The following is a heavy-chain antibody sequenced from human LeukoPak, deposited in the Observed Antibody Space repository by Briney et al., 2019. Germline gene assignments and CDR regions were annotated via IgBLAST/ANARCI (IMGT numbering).Heavy chain of an antibody. V-gene: IGHV3-53*01. D-gene: IGHD6-13*01. CDR3: ARVGSSWPNWYFDL. CDR1: GFTVSSNY. J-gene: IGHJ2*01. CDR2: IYSGGTT. Sequence: GGSLRLSCAASGFTVSSNYMSWVPQAPGKGLEWVSVIYSGGTTYYADSVKGRFTISRDNSKNTLYLQMNSLRAEDTAVYYCARVGSSWPNWYFDLWGRGTLVTVSS.